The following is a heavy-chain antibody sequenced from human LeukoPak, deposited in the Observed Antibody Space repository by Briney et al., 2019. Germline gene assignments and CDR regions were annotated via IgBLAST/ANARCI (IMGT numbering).Heavy chain of an antibody. CDR1: GFTFSHYG. D-gene: IGHD3-9*01. V-gene: IGHV3-30*04. CDR3: AREGHYDILTGYSPVEYYFYYMDV. Sequence: GGSLRLSCEASGFTFSHYGIHWVRQTPGKGLGWVAAISSDGVEKHYADSVKGRFTISRDNSKSTLYLQMNSLRAEDTALYYCAREGHYDILTGYSPVEYYFYYMDVWGKGTTVTVSS. CDR2: ISSDGVEK. J-gene: IGHJ6*03.